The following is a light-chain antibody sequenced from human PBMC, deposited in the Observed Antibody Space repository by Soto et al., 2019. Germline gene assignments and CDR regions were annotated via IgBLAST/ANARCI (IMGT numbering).Light chain of an antibody. CDR2: EAS. CDR1: QNINKN. Sequence: DIPMSQSPSSLSASVGDSVTISCRASQNINKNLNWYQQKSGKAPSLPIYEASTFQSGVPSRFSGSGSGTDFTLAITNLQPEDFATYYCQQSFHTPYTFGQGTKLEI. V-gene: IGKV1-39*01. J-gene: IGKJ2*01. CDR3: QQSFHTPYT.